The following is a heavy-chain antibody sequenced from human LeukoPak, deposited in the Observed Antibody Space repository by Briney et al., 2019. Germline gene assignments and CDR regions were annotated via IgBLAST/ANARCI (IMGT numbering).Heavy chain of an antibody. D-gene: IGHD3-3*01. CDR2: INHSGST. V-gene: IGHV4-34*01. J-gene: IGHJ6*04. CDR3: ARPGHYYDFWSGYPLGTDV. CDR1: GGSFIGYY. Sequence: PSETLSLTFAVYGGSFIGYYWSWIRHRPGKGLEWCGEINHSGSTTSTPSIKSRVTISVATPRTQFSLKLSSGTAADTAVYYCARPGHYYDFWSGYPLGTDVSGKGTTVTASS.